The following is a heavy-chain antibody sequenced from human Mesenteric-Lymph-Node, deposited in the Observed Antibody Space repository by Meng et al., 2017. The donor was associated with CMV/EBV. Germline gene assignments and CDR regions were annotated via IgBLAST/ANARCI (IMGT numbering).Heavy chain of an antibody. Sequence: LSLTCAVSGFSFSSYSFNWVRQAPGKGLEWVSAISESTTYTYYADSVKGRFTISRDNAKNSLYLHMNSLRAEDTAVYYCARDGYSGYDFDFWGQGTLVTVSS. J-gene: IGHJ4*02. CDR1: GFSFSSYS. D-gene: IGHD5-12*01. CDR2: ISESTTYT. CDR3: ARDGYSGYDFDF. V-gene: IGHV3-21*01.